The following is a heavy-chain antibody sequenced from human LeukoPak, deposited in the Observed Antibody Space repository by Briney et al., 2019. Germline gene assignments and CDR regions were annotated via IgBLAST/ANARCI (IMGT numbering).Heavy chain of an antibody. V-gene: IGHV1-69*04. CDR2: IIPILGIA. D-gene: IGHD3-9*01. CDR1: GGTFSSYA. CDR3: ARGAGPSLYNFLTGYSVGSYYFDS. Sequence: SVKVSCKASGGTFSSYAISWVRQAPGQGLEWMGRIIPILGIANYAQKFQGRVTITADKSTSTAYMELSSLRSEDTAVYYCARGAGPSLYNFLTGYSVGSYYFDSWGHGTLVTVSS. J-gene: IGHJ4*01.